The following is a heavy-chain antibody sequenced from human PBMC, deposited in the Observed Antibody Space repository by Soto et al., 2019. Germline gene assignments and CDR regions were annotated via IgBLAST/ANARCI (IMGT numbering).Heavy chain of an antibody. CDR1: GYSFTSYW. V-gene: IGHV5-10-1*01. D-gene: IGHD2-15*01. Sequence: RGESLKISCKGSGYSFTSYWISWVRQMPGKGLEWMGRIDPSDSYTNYSPSFQGHVTISADKSISTAYLQWSSLKASDTAMYYCANLGYCSGGSCPAQYYYYYGMDVWGQGTTVTVSS. J-gene: IGHJ6*02. CDR3: ANLGYCSGGSCPAQYYYYYGMDV. CDR2: IDPSDSYT.